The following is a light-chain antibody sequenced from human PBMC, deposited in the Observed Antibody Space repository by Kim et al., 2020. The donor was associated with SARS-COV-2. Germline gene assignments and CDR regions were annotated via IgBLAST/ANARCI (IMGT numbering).Light chain of an antibody. CDR1: SSNIGRNT. V-gene: IGLV1-44*01. Sequence: ELTQPPSASGTPGQRVTISCSGSSSNIGRNTVNWYQQFPGTAPQLLIDTDDRRPSGVSDRVSCSKSGTSASLAISALRSEDEADYYCATWDDSLDVWMVGGGTQLTVL. CDR2: TDD. CDR3: ATWDDSLDVWM. J-gene: IGLJ3*02.